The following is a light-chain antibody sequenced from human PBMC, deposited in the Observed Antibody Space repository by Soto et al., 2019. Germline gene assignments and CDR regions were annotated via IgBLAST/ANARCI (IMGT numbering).Light chain of an antibody. CDR2: EGS. J-gene: IGLJ2*01. CDR1: SSDVGSYNL. CDR3: CSYAGSSTVV. Sequence: QSALTQPASVSGSPGQSITISCNGTSSDVGSYNLVSWYQQHPGKAPKLMIYEGSKRPSGVSNRVSGSKSGNTASLTISGLQAEDEADYYCCSYAGSSTVVFGGGTKLTVL. V-gene: IGLV2-23*01.